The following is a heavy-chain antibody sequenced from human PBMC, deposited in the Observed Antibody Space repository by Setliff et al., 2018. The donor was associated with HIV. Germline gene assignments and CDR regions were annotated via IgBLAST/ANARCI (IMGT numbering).Heavy chain of an antibody. V-gene: IGHV4-59*11. CDR1: GGLISNHY. CDR3: ARDVGLCGVDCWPYFYFDL. Sequence: PSETLSLTCTISGGLISNHYWNWIRQPPGKGLEWIGSTHYSGSSYYSPSLKSRVTISLDTSKNQFSLKLSSMTAADTAVYYCARDVGLCGVDCWPYFYFDLWGRGNLVTVSS. D-gene: IGHD2-21*02. J-gene: IGHJ2*01. CDR2: THYSGSS.